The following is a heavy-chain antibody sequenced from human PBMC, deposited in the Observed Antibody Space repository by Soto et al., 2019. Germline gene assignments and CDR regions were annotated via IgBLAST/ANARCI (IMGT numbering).Heavy chain of an antibody. V-gene: IGHV3-7*05. CDR3: ARDGSTSWYSYDYHGMDV. CDR2: INQDGSEK. J-gene: IGHJ6*02. D-gene: IGHD5-18*01. Sequence: EVQLVESGGGLVQPGGSLRLSCGASGFTFRTYWLSWVRQVPGKGLEWVANINQDGSEKNNVDSVKGRFTISRDNAKNSLYLQRSSLRAEDTALYYCARDGSTSWYSYDYHGMDVWGQGTTVTVSS. CDR1: GFTFRTYW.